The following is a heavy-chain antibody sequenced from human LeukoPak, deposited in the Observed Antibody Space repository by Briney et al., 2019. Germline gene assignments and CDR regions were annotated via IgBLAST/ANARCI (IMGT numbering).Heavy chain of an antibody. CDR3: ARIIVATPEPADY. D-gene: IGHD5-12*01. CDR1: GFTFSSYS. CDR2: ISSSSSYI. J-gene: IGHJ4*02. V-gene: IGHV3-21*01. Sequence: GGSLRLSCAASGFTFSSYSMNWVRQAPGKGLEWVSSISSSSSYIYYAGSVKGRFTISRDNAKNSLYLQMNSLRAEDTAVYYCARIIVATPEPADYWGQGTLVTVSS.